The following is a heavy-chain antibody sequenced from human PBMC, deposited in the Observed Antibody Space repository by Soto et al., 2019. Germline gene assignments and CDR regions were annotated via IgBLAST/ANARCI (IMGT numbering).Heavy chain of an antibody. V-gene: IGHV3-7*05. Sequence: KGLEWVANIKQDGSEKYYVDSVKGRFTISRDNAQNSLYLQMNSLRAEDTAVYYCARAFFFQAEDGIRDTVPVSAFLLNRSSDL. CDR3: ARAFFFQAEDGIRDTVPVSAFLLNRSSDL. D-gene: IGHD2-15*01. CDR2: IKQDGSEK. J-gene: IGHJ2*01.